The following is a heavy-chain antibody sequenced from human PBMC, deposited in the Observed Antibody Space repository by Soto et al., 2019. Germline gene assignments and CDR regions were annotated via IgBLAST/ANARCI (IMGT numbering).Heavy chain of an antibody. J-gene: IGHJ6*02. CDR3: ARDSSYCSSTSCYLGPWVPTKYGMDV. V-gene: IGHV1-18*04. CDR2: ISAYNGNT. CDR1: GYSLSSYG. D-gene: IGHD2-2*01. Sequence: XSVKGASTAAGYSLSSYGVGWVRQAPGQGLEWMGWISAYNGNTNYAQKLQGRVTMTTDTSTSTAYMELRSLRSDDTAVYYCARDSSYCSSTSCYLGPWVPTKYGMDVWGQRTTVTVSS.